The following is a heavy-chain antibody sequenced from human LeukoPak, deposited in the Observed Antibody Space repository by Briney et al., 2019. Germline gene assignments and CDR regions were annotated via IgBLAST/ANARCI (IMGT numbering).Heavy chain of an antibody. Sequence: SETLSLTCTVSGGSISSYYWSWIRQPPGEGLEWIGYIYYSGSTNYNPSLKSRVTISVDTSKNQFSLKLSSVTAADTAVYYCARDWLHYDFWSGYYQSSGMDVWGQGTTVTVSS. D-gene: IGHD3-3*01. CDR3: ARDWLHYDFWSGYYQSSGMDV. CDR2: IYYSGST. J-gene: IGHJ6*02. CDR1: GGSISSYY. V-gene: IGHV4-59*01.